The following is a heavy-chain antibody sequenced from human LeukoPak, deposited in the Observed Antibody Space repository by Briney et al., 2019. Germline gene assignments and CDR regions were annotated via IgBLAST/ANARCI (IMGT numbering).Heavy chain of an antibody. J-gene: IGHJ4*02. CDR3: ARDRGEGYSPDY. V-gene: IGHV1-69*04. Sequence: ASVKVSCKASGGTFSSYAISWVRQAPGPGLEWMGRIIPILGIANYAQKFQGRVTITADKSTSTAYMELSSLRSEDTAVYYCARDRGEGYSPDYWGQGTLVTVSS. CDR1: GGTFSSYA. D-gene: IGHD5-18*01. CDR2: IIPILGIA.